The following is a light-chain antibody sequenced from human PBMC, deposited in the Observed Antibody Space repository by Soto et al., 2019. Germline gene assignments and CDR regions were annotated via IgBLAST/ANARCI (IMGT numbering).Light chain of an antibody. CDR1: QTVSSK. Sequence: EIVMTQSPATLSVSPGERATLSCRASQTVSSKFAWYQQKRGQAPRLLIFGASTRATGVPARFSGSGSGTEFTLTISSLQSEDSAVYYCQHYSNWPPETFGQGTKVDIK. J-gene: IGKJ1*01. V-gene: IGKV3-15*01. CDR2: GAS. CDR3: QHYSNWPPET.